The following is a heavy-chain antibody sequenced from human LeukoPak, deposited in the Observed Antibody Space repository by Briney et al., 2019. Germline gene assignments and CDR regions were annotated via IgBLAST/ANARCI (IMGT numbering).Heavy chain of an antibody. D-gene: IGHD6-19*01. CDR3: ARDSSGWYYIDY. V-gene: IGHV3-23*01. CDR2: ISGSGDST. J-gene: IGHJ4*02. CDR1: GFTFSSYA. Sequence: PGGSLRLSCAASGFTFSSYAMSWVRQAPGKGLEWVSAISGSGDSTYYADSVKGRFTISRDNSKNTLYVQMNSLRAEDTAVYYCARDSSGWYYIDYWGQGTLVTVSS.